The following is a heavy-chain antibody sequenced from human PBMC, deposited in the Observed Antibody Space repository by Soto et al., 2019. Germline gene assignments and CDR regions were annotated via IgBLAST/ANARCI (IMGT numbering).Heavy chain of an antibody. CDR3: ARSMHYSDGSNYSPFDY. V-gene: IGHV4-61*01. J-gene: IGHJ4*02. Sequence: SETLSLTCTVSGGSVRSGNYYWSWIRQPPGKGLEWIGYFYYTGSTNYNPSLKSRVTISIDASKNQFSLRLSSVTAADTAVYYCARSMHYSDGSNYSPFDYWGQGTLVTVS. CDR2: FYYTGST. CDR1: GGSVRSGNYY. D-gene: IGHD3-22*01.